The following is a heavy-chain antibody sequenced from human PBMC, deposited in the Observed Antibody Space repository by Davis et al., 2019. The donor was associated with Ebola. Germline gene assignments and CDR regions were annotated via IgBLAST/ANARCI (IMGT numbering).Heavy chain of an antibody. CDR2: IKQDGSEK. V-gene: IGHV3-7*01. J-gene: IGHJ6*02. CDR3: ARSSIAARPGYYYGMDV. D-gene: IGHD6-6*01. Sequence: GESLKISCAASGFTFSSYWMHWVRQAPGKGLEWVANIKQDGSEKYYVDSVKGRFTISRDNAKNSLYLQMNSLRAEDTAVYYCARSSIAARPGYYYGMDVWGQGTTVTVSS. CDR1: GFTFSSYW.